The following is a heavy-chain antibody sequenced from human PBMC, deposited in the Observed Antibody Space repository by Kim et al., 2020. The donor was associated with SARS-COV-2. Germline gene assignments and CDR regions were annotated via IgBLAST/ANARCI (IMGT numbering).Heavy chain of an antibody. CDR3: ASALSAMGRGGMAPTRYG. V-gene: IGHV4-34*01. Sequence: SETLSLTCAVYGGSFSGYYWSWIRQPPGKGLEWIGEISHSGSTNYNPSLKSRVTISVDTSKNQFSLKLSSVTAADTAVYYCASALSAMGRGGMAPTRYG. D-gene: IGHD3-10*01. CDR1: GGSFSGYY. CDR2: ISHSGST. J-gene: IGHJ6*01.